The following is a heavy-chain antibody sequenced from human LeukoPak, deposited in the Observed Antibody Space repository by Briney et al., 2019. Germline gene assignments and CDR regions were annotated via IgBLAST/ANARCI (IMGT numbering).Heavy chain of an antibody. V-gene: IGHV4-34*01. J-gene: IGHJ4*02. CDR2: INHSGST. D-gene: IGHD3-3*02. CDR3: ARGRSRLLLAPKTRFDY. Sequence: PSETLSLTCAVYGGSFSGYYWSWIRQPPGKGLEWIGEINHSGSTNYNPSLKSRVTISVDTSKNQFSLKLSSVTAADTAVYYCARGRSRLLLAPKTRFDYWGQGTLVTVSS. CDR1: GGSFSGYY.